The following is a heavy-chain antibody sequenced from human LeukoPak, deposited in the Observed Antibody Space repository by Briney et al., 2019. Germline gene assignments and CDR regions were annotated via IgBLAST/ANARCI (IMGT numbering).Heavy chain of an antibody. CDR3: ARDPGGSSTDAFDI. Sequence: SETLSLTCTVSGGSISSYYWSWIRQPAGKGLEWIGRIYTSGSTNYNPSLKSRVTISVDTSKNQFSLKLSSVTAADTAVYYCARDPGGSSTDAFDIWGQGTMVTVSS. J-gene: IGHJ3*02. CDR2: IYTSGST. V-gene: IGHV4-4*07. CDR1: GGSISSYY. D-gene: IGHD1-26*01.